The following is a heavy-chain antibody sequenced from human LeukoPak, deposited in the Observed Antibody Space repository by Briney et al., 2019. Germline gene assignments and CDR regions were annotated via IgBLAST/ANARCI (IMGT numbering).Heavy chain of an antibody. CDR3: ARMGCMYYDSSGSNDY. CDR2: IDWDDDK. V-gene: IGHV2-70*11. J-gene: IGHJ4*02. D-gene: IGHD3-22*01. CDR1: GFSLSTSGMC. Sequence: SGPTLVNPTQTLTLTCTFSGFSLSTSGMCVSWIRQPPGKALEWLARIDWDDDKYYSTSLKTRLTISKDTSKNQVVLTMTNMDPVDTATYYCARMGCMYYDSSGSNDYWGQGTLVTVSS.